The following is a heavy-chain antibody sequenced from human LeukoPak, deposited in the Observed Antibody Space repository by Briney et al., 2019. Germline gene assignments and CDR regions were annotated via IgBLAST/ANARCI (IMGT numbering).Heavy chain of an antibody. Sequence: GGSLRLSCAASGFNFNTSGMHWVRQAPGKGLEWVSYISHNNDDTNYAHSVKGRFTISRDNAKNSVYLQMNSLRAEDTAMYYCARGHTTIFYWGQGTLVTVSS. CDR1: GFNFNTSG. V-gene: IGHV3-21*01. CDR2: ISHNNDDT. J-gene: IGHJ4*02. CDR3: ARGHTTIFY. D-gene: IGHD2/OR15-2a*01.